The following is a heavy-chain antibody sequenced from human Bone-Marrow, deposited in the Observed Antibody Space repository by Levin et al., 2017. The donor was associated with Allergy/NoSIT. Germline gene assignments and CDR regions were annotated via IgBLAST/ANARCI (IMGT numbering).Heavy chain of an antibody. J-gene: IGHJ4*02. CDR3: ASRPPYDSSGYYIDY. CDR2: IYYSGST. CDR1: GGSISSSSYY. V-gene: IGHV4-39*07. D-gene: IGHD3-22*01. Sequence: SETLSLTCTVSGGSISSSSYYWGWIRQPPGKGLEWIGSIYYSGSTYYNPSLKSRVTISVDTSKNQFSLKLSSVTAADTAVYYCASRPPYDSSGYYIDYWGQGTLVTVSS.